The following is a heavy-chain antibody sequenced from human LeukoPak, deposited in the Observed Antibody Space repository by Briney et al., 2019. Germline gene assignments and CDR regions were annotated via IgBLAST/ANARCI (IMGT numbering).Heavy chain of an antibody. D-gene: IGHD6-6*01. J-gene: IGHJ4*02. CDR1: GFTFDDYA. CDR2: ISWNSGSI. Sequence: GRSLRLSCAASGFTFDDYAMHWVRQAPGKGLEWVSGISWNSGSIGYADSVKGRFTISRDNAKNSLYLQMNSLRAEDTALYYCAKASTYSTSSSSYFDYWGRGTLVTVSS. CDR3: AKASTYSTSSSSYFDY. V-gene: IGHV3-9*01.